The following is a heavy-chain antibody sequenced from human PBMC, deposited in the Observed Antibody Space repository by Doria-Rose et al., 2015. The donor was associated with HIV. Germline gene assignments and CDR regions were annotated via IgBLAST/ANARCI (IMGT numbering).Heavy chain of an antibody. D-gene: IGHD1-1*01. Sequence: QVQLQQWGAGLVKPSETLSLTCAVFGGSFSGYYWSWIRQPPGKGLEWIGDINHSGSTNYKSSLKTRVTISLDTSMNLFSLKLSSVTAADTAVYYCAGGLLRGGWNDVDYYYGMDVWGQGTTVTVSS. CDR2: INHSGST. V-gene: IGHV4-34*01. CDR3: AGGLLRGGWNDVDYYYGMDV. J-gene: IGHJ6*02. CDR1: GGSFSGYY.